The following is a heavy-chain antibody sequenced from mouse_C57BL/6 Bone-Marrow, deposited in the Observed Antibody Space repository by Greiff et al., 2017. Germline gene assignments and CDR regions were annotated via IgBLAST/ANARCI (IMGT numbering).Heavy chain of an antibody. Sequence: EVKLVESGEGLVKPGGSLKLSCAASGFTFSSYAMSWVRQTPEKRLEWVAYISSGGDYIYYADTVKGRFTMSRDNARNTLYLQMSSLKSEDTAMYYCTRAPPYYYGSSYGYCDVWGTGTTVTVSS. J-gene: IGHJ1*03. D-gene: IGHD1-1*01. CDR2: ISSGGDYI. CDR1: GFTFSSYA. V-gene: IGHV5-9-1*02. CDR3: TRAPPYYYGSSYGYCDV.